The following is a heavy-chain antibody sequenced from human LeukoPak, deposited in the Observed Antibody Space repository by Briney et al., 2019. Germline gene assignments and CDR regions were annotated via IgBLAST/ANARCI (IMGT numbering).Heavy chain of an antibody. D-gene: IGHD3-22*01. CDR2: INHSGST. J-gene: IGHJ6*02. V-gene: IGHV4-34*01. CDR1: GGSFSGYY. CDR3: ASRYYDSSGYYSGTYGMDV. Sequence: PSETLSLTCAVYGGSFSGYYWSWIRQPPGKGLEWIGEINHSGSTNYNPSLKSRVTISVDTSKNQFSLKLSPVTAADTAVYYCASRYYDSSGYYSGTYGMDVWGQGTTVTVSS.